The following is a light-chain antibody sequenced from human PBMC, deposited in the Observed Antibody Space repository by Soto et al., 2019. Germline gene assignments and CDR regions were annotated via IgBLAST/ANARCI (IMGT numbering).Light chain of an antibody. CDR2: GAS. CDR3: QHRNSWPPGAT. Sequence: EIVLTQSPATLSLSPGQRATLSCRASQSISHYLAWYQQKPGQAPRLLIYGASNRATGTPARFSGSGSGTDFTLTISSLETEDSAVYYCQHRNSWPPGATCGQGTRLE. CDR1: QSISHY. J-gene: IGKJ5*01. V-gene: IGKV3-11*01.